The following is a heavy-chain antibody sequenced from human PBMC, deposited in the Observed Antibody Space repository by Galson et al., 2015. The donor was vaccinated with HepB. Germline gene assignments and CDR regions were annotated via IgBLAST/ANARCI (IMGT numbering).Heavy chain of an antibody. D-gene: IGHD6-13*01. CDR3: AKRWSSSWYTGDAFDI. CDR1: GFTFSSYA. J-gene: IGHJ3*02. Sequence: SLRLSCAASGFTFSSYAMSWVRQAPGKGLEWVSAISGSGGSTYYADSVEGRFTISRGNSKNTLYLQMNSLRAEDTAVYYCAKRWSSSWYTGDAFDIWGQGTMVTVSS. CDR2: ISGSGGST. V-gene: IGHV3-23*01.